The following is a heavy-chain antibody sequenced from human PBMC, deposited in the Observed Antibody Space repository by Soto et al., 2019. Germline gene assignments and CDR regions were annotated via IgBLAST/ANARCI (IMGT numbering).Heavy chain of an antibody. D-gene: IGHD2-21*01. CDR2: MHPHSGDT. J-gene: IGHJ6*03. V-gene: IGHV1-8*01. Sequence: QVQLVQSGAEVKKPGASVRVSCKASGYTFTSYDINWVRQATGQGLECMGWMHPHSGDTGYAQTFQGRVTMTRDTSISTDYMELSNLRSDDTAVYFCASGPAYPVGRADDEFYCIDAWGKGSTVAVA. CDR3: ASGPAYPVGRADDEFYCIDA. CDR1: GYTFTSYD.